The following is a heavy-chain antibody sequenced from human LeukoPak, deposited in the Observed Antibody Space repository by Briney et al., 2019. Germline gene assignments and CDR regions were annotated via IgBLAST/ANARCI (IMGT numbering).Heavy chain of an antibody. Sequence: SGGSLRLSCAASGFTFSSYSMNWVRQAPGKGLERVSSISSSSSSYIYYADSVKGRLTISRDNAKNSLYLQMNSLRAEDTAVYYCAVSAGLGSKTFDYWGQGTLVTVSS. CDR1: GFTFSSYS. D-gene: IGHD3-10*01. V-gene: IGHV3-21*01. CDR2: ISSSSSSYI. CDR3: AVSAGLGSKTFDY. J-gene: IGHJ4*02.